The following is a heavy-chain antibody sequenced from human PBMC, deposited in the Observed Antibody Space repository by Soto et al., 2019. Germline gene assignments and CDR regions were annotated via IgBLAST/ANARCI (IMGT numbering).Heavy chain of an antibody. CDR3: ARDQIVLMNYGMDV. CDR2: IYYSGST. J-gene: IGHJ6*02. D-gene: IGHD2-8*01. CDR1: GGSISSGGYY. V-gene: IGHV4-31*02. Sequence: PSETLSLTCTVSGGSISSGGYYWSWIRQHPGKGLEWIGYIYYSGSTYYNPSLKSRVTISVDTSKNQFSLKLSSVTAADTAVYYCARDQIVLMNYGMDVWGQVTTVTVSS.